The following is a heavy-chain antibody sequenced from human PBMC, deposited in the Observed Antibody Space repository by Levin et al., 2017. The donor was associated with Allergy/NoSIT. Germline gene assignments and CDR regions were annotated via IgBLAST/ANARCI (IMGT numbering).Heavy chain of an antibody. V-gene: IGHV4-59*02. J-gene: IGHJ4*02. CDR3: ARGDVYGSGNYYTDY. CDR2: IHYSGGT. CDR1: GGSVGGYY. D-gene: IGHD3-10*01. Sequence: PSQTLSLTCPVSGGSVGGYYWNWIRQPPGKGLEWIGYIHYSGGTNYSPSLKSRVTISVDTSKNQFSLKLSSVTAADTAVYYCARGDVYGSGNYYTDYWGQGTLVTVSS.